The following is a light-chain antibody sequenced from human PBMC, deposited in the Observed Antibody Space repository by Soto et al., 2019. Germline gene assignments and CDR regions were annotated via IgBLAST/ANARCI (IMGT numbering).Light chain of an antibody. V-gene: IGKV1-5*03. J-gene: IGKJ1*01. CDR1: QSIRSW. CDR2: KAS. Sequence: DIQIAQSPSTLSASVGGRVTITCRASQSIRSWLAWYQQKPGKAPKLVIYKASSLESGVPSRFSGSGSGTEFALTISCLQPYVFATYYCQHYDSYPWTFGQGTNVEIK. CDR3: QHYDSYPWT.